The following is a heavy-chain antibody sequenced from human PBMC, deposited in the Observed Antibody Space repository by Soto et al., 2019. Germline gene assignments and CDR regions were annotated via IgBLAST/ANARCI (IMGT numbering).Heavy chain of an antibody. CDR2: IYHSGST. CDR1: GGSISSGGYS. CDR3: ARGGRYGDSSVLNWFAP. Sequence: SETLSLTCAVSGGSISSGGYSWSWIRQPPGKGLEWIGYIYHSGSTYYNPSLKSRVTISVDRSKNQFSLKLSSVTAADTAVYYCARGGRYGDSSVLNWFAPWGQETLVTVSS. D-gene: IGHD3-22*01. J-gene: IGHJ5*02. V-gene: IGHV4-30-2*01.